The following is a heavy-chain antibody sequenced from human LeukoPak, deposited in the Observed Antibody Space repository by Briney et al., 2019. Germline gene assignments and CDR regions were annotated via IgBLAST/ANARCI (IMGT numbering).Heavy chain of an antibody. Sequence: GESLKISCQGFGYPFTTSWIGWVRQLPGKGLEWTAIIYAGNSDAKYSPSFQGQVTISADKSISTAYLQWSSLKASDTAIYYCARRDSHGPFDFWGQGTLVTVSS. J-gene: IGHJ4*02. CDR1: GYPFTTSW. CDR3: ARRDSHGPFDF. CDR2: IYAGNSDA. V-gene: IGHV5-51*01. D-gene: IGHD5-18*01.